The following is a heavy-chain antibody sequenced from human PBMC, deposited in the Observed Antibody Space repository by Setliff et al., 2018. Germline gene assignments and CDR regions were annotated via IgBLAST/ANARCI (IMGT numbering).Heavy chain of an antibody. CDR1: GGSISSGSYY. Sequence: SETLSLTCTVSGGSISSGSYYWSWIRQPAGKGLEWIGHIYTSGSTYYNPSLKSRVTISVDRSKNQFSLKLSSVTAADTAVYYCARAPRIAAAGTWSAGYGMDVWGQGTTVTVSS. CDR2: IYTSGST. J-gene: IGHJ6*02. V-gene: IGHV4-61*09. D-gene: IGHD6-13*01. CDR3: ARAPRIAAAGTWSAGYGMDV.